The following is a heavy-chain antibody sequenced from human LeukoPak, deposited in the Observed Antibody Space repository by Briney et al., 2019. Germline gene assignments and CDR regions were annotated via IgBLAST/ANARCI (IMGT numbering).Heavy chain of an antibody. Sequence: SVKVSCKASGGTFSSYAISWVRQAPGQGLEWMGRIIPIFGIANYAQKFQGRVTITADKSTSTAYMELSGLRSEDTAVYYCARGGSLGNYFDYWGQGTLVTVSS. CDR1: GGTFSSYA. J-gene: IGHJ4*02. V-gene: IGHV1-69*04. CDR2: IIPIFGIA. D-gene: IGHD1-26*01. CDR3: ARGGSLGNYFDY.